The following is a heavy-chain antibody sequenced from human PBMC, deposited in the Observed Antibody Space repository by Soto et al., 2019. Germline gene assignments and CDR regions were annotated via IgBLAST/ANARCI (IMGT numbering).Heavy chain of an antibody. D-gene: IGHD6-13*01. CDR2: IWYDGSNK. CDR1: GFTFSNFG. V-gene: IGHV3-33*01. Sequence: QVQLVESGGGVVQPGRSLRLSCAASGFTFSNFGMHWVRQAPGKGLEWVAVIWYDGSNKYYAESVKGQFTISRDNSKNTLYLEMNSLRVEDTAVYYCARETATGSDAFDIWGQGTMVTVSS. J-gene: IGHJ3*02. CDR3: ARETATGSDAFDI.